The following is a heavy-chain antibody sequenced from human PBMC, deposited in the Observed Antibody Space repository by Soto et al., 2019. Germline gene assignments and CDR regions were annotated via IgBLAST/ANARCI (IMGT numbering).Heavy chain of an antibody. V-gene: IGHV4-30-2*01. J-gene: IGHJ3*02. Sequence: SETLSLTCAVSGGSISSGGYSWSWIRQPPGKGLEWIGYIYHSGSTYYNPSLKSRVTISVDRSKNQFSLKLSSVTAADTAVYYCARERSKGMGNDAFDIWGQGTMVTVSS. CDR3: ARERSKGMGNDAFDI. D-gene: IGHD7-27*01. CDR1: GGSISSGGYS. CDR2: IYHSGST.